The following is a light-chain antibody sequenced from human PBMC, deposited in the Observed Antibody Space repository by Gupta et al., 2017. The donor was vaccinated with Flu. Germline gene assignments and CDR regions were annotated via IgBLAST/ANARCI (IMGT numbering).Light chain of an antibody. CDR2: GAS. V-gene: IGKV3-15*01. Sequence: QSPASLSVSPGEGATRSCRASQSVSSLLAWYQQRPGQAPRLLIYGASTRATGIPARFSGSGSGTEFTLTISSLQSEDFAVYYCQHYNNWSLTFGGGTKVEI. J-gene: IGKJ4*01. CDR1: QSVSSL. CDR3: QHYNNWSLT.